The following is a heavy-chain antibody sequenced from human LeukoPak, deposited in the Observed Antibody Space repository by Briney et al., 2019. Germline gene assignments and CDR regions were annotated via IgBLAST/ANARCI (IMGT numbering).Heavy chain of an antibody. CDR3: ARDGRDIVVVPAAIPAEYFQH. CDR1: GFTFSSYA. CDR2: ISYDGSNK. V-gene: IGHV3-30-3*01. J-gene: IGHJ1*01. D-gene: IGHD2-2*02. Sequence: GGSLRLSCAASGFTFSSYAMHWVRQAPGKGLEWVAVISYDGSNKYYADSVKGRFTISRDNSKNTLYLQMNSLRAEDTAVYYCARDGRDIVVVPAAIPAEYFQHWGQGTLVTVSS.